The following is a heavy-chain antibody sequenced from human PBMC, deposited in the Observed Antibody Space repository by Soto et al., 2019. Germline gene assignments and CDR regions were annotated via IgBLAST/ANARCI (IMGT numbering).Heavy chain of an antibody. Sequence: QVQLVQSGAEVKKPGSSVKVSCKASGGTFSSYAISWVRQAPGQGLEWMGGIIPIFGTANYAQKFQGRVTITADESTSTAYMELSSLRSEYTAVYYCARDPLDYPSHWYFDLWGRGTLVTVSS. J-gene: IGHJ2*01. CDR1: GGTFSSYA. CDR3: ARDPLDYPSHWYFDL. D-gene: IGHD4-17*01. V-gene: IGHV1-69*01. CDR2: IIPIFGTA.